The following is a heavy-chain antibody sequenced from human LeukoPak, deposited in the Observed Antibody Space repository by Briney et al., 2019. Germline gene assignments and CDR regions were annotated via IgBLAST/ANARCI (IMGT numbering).Heavy chain of an antibody. CDR3: ARVPGVRGPRGAFDI. J-gene: IGHJ3*02. D-gene: IGHD3-10*01. Sequence: SQTLSLTCAIFGDSVSSNTAAWNWIRQSPPRGLEWLGRTYYRSKWYNDYAVSVKSRIIINPETSKNQFSLQLKSVTPEDTAVYYCARVPGVRGPRGAFDIWGQGTMVTVSS. CDR2: TYYRSKWYN. CDR1: GDSVSSNTAA. V-gene: IGHV6-1*01.